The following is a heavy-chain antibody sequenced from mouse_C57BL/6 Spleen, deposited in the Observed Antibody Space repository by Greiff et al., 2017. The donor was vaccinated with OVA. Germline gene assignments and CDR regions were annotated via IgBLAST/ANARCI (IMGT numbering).Heavy chain of an antibody. CDR2: IWSDGST. V-gene: IGHV2-6-1*01. CDR1: GFSLTSSG. D-gene: IGHD2-1*01. Sequence: VQLQQSGPGLVAPSQSLSITCTVSGFSLTSSGVHWVRQPPGKGLEWLVVIWSDGSTTYNSALKSRLSISKDNSKSQVFLKMNSLQTDDTAMYYCARHPIYYDYYAMDYWGQGTSVTVSS. J-gene: IGHJ4*01. CDR3: ARHPIYYDYYAMDY.